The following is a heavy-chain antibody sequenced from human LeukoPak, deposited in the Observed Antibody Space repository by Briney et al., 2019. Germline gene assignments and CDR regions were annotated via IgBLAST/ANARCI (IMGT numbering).Heavy chain of an antibody. V-gene: IGHV5-51*01. CDR3: ARHRRQYQLLDPRPGYEKEPNYYYYYYMDV. D-gene: IGHD2-2*02. CDR1: GYSFTSYW. J-gene: IGHJ6*03. CDR2: IYPGDSDT. Sequence: GESLKISCKGSGYSFTSYWIGWVRQMPGKGLEWMGIIYPGDSDTRYSPSFQGQVTISADKSISTAYLQWSSLKASDTAMYYCARHRRQYQLLDPRPGYEKEPNYYYYYYMDVWGKGTTVTVSS.